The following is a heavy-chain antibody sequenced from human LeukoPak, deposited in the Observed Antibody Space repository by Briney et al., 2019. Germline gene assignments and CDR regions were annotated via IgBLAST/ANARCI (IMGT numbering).Heavy chain of an antibody. V-gene: IGHV3-30*04. J-gene: IGHJ3*02. CDR1: GFTFSSYA. CDR3: AVDYGDYIDAFDI. Sequence: PGGSLRLSCAASGFTFSSYAMHWVRQAPGKGLEWVAVISNDGTNEYYADSMEGRFTISRDNSKNTLYLQMNSLTGGDTAVYYCAVDYGDYIDAFDIWGQGTMVTVSS. D-gene: IGHD4-17*01. CDR2: ISNDGTNE.